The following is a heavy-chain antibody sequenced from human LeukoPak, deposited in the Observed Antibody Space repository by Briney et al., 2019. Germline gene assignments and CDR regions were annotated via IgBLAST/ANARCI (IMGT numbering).Heavy chain of an antibody. J-gene: IGHJ4*02. CDR1: GFTFSSYS. CDR3: AREGCSSTSCYTAGLPVDY. Sequence: GGSLRLSCAASGFTFSSYSMNWVRQAPGKGLEWVSYISSSSSTIYYADSVKGRFTISRDNAKNSLYLQMNSLRAEDTAVYYCAREGCSSTSCYTAGLPVDYWGQGTLVTVSS. V-gene: IGHV3-48*01. D-gene: IGHD2-2*02. CDR2: ISSSSSTI.